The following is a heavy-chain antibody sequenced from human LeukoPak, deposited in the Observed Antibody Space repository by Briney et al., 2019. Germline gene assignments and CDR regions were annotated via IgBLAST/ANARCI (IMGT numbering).Heavy chain of an antibody. V-gene: IGHV7-4-1*02. CDR2: INTNTGNP. CDR3: AKVRNYYEVKAVAGKKPPYNWFDP. J-gene: IGHJ5*02. CDR1: GYTFTSYD. D-gene: IGHD6-19*01. Sequence: ASVKVSCKASGYTFTSYDINWVRQATGQGLEWMGWINTNTGNPTYAQGFTGRFVFSLDTSVSTAYLQISSLKAEDTAVYYCAKVRNYYEVKAVAGKKPPYNWFDPWGQGTLVTVSS.